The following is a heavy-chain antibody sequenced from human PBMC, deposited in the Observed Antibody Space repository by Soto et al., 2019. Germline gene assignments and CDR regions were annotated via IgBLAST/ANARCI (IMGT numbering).Heavy chain of an antibody. CDR3: ARQRTTVVTQAYFDH. CDR2: IYYSGRT. D-gene: IGHD2-21*02. V-gene: IGHV4-39*01. Sequence: ETLSLTCIVSGESISSSSYYWGWIRQPPGKGLEWIGCIYYSGRTYYNPSFKSGVTISIDTSKNQFSLKLSSVTATDTAVYYCARQRTTVVTQAYFDHWGKGALVTVSS. J-gene: IGHJ4*02. CDR1: GESISSSSYY.